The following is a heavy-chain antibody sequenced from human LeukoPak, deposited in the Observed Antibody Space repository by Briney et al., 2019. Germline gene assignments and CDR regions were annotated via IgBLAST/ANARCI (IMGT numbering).Heavy chain of an antibody. Sequence: GASVKVSCKVYGYSLSELSIYWVRQAPGKGLEWMGGFDPENGERVYEQKFQGRVTMTEDSTTDTAYMEMSGLTSEDTAFYYCAITWSETLSNWGQETLVTVSS. CDR2: FDPENGER. CDR3: AITWSETLSN. D-gene: IGHD1-20*01. J-gene: IGHJ4*02. CDR1: GYSLSELS. V-gene: IGHV1-24*01.